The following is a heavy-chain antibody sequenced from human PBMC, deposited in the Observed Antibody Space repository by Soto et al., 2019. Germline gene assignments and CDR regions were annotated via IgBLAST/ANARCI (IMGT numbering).Heavy chain of an antibody. J-gene: IGHJ4*02. CDR1: GGSISSGGYY. D-gene: IGHD3-10*01. CDR3: ARGSHYYVDY. V-gene: IGHV4-31*01. Sequence: QVQLLESGPGLVKPSQSLALTFTFSGGSISSGGYYCSWIRQHPGKGLEWIGYIYYTGSTYYNPSLKSLVTISVDTSKNQFSLKLSSVTAADTAVYYCARGSHYYVDYWGQGTLVTVSS. CDR2: IYYTGST.